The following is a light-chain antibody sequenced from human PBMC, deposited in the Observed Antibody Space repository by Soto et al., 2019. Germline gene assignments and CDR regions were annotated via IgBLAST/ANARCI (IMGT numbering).Light chain of an antibody. J-gene: IGKJ2*01. CDR3: QQYNSYSPQYT. CDR2: DAS. CDR1: QSISSW. Sequence: DIQMTQSPSTLSASVGDRVTITCRASQSISSWLAWYQQKPGKAPKILIYDASSLESGVPSRFSGSGSGTEFTLTISSLQPDDFATYYCQQYNSYSPQYTFGQGTKLEIK. V-gene: IGKV1-5*01.